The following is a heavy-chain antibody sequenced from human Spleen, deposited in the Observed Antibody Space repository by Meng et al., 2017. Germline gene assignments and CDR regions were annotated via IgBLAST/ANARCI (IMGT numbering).Heavy chain of an antibody. CDR3: AHRAVAGSFEYFQH. CDR1: VLSLRTRGGG. Sequence: GPSPVKTTMTLTQHSTVSVLSLRTRGGGVVWIRQPPGKALEWLALIYWDDDKRYSPSLKSRLTITKENSKNQVVLTMTNMDSVDTATYYCAHRAVAGSFEYFQHWGQGTLVTVSS. V-gene: IGHV2-5*02. D-gene: IGHD6-19*01. J-gene: IGHJ1*01. CDR2: IYWDDDK.